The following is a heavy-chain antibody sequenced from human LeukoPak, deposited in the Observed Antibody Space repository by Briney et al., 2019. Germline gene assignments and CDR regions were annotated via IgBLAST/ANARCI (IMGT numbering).Heavy chain of an antibody. CDR3: ARIGYSSSSFDY. V-gene: IGHV3-7*03. J-gene: IGHJ4*02. CDR1: GFTFINYW. D-gene: IGHD6-6*01. CDR2: MKQDGSVK. Sequence: QSGGSLRLSCAASGFTFINYWMSWVRQAPGKGLEWVANMKQDGSVKYYVDSMKGRFTISRDNAKNSLYLQVSGLRAEDTAVYFCARIGYSSSSFDYWGQGVLVTVYS.